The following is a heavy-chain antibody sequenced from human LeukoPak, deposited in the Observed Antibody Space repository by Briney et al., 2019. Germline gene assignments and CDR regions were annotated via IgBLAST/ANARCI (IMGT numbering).Heavy chain of an antibody. Sequence: KPSETLSLTCSVSGGSISSSSYFWGWVRQPPGKGLEWIATIYYSGSTYYNPSLKSRVTMSVDTSKNQFSLKLSSVTAADTAVYYCARLVSEGLTIPYYFDYWGQGTLVTVSS. V-gene: IGHV4-39*07. CDR2: IYYSGST. CDR3: ARLVSEGLTIPYYFDY. CDR1: GGSISSSSYF. J-gene: IGHJ4*02. D-gene: IGHD3-9*01.